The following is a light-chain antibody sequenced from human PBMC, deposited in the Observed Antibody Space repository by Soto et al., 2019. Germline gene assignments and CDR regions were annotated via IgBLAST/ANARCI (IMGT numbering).Light chain of an antibody. Sequence: PGETATLSCRASESVASNYLAWYQQKPGQAPRLLVYGASTRATGIPERFSGSGSGPDFTLSITSLHPEDCAVYFCQQYGSSPWTSGQGTKVDIK. CDR3: QQYGSSPWT. J-gene: IGKJ1*01. V-gene: IGKV3-20*01. CDR1: ESVASNY. CDR2: GAS.